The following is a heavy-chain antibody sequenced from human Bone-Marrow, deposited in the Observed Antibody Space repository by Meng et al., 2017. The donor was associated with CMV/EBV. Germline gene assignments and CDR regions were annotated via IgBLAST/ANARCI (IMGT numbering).Heavy chain of an antibody. Sequence: GESLKISCAASGFTFSSYWMSWVRQAPGKGLEWVGRIRNKANSYTTEYAASVKGRFTISRDDSKNSLYLQMNSLKTEDTAVYYCARVSTSYHTPGMDVWGQGTTVTVSS. J-gene: IGHJ6*02. CDR1: GFTFSSYW. D-gene: IGHD2-2*02. CDR3: ARVSTSYHTPGMDV. V-gene: IGHV3-72*01. CDR2: IRNKANSYTT.